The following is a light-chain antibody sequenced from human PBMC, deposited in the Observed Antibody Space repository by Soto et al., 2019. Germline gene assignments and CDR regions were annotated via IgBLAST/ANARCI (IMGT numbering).Light chain of an antibody. CDR2: DTS. Sequence: EIVLTQSPGTLSLSPGDRATLSCRASQSVSIHLAWYQQKPGQAPRLLIYDTSTRATGIPARFSGSGSGTEFTLTISSLQSEDFAVYYCQQYSNWPPITFGQGTRLEI. J-gene: IGKJ5*01. CDR1: QSVSIH. V-gene: IGKV3-15*01. CDR3: QQYSNWPPIT.